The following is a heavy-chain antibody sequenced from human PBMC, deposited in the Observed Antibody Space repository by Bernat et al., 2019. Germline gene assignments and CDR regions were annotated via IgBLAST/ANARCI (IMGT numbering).Heavy chain of an antibody. V-gene: IGHV4-59*01. CDR2: IYYSRST. CDR1: GGSISSYY. CDR3: ARFVVVVAATYFDY. D-gene: IGHD2-15*01. Sequence: QVQLQESGPGLVKPSETLSLTCTVSGGSISSYYWSWIRQPPGKGLEWIGYIYYSRSTNYNPSLKIRVTISVDTSKNRFAMKLSTVMAADTAVYYCARFVVVVAATYFDYWGQGTLVTVSS. J-gene: IGHJ4*02.